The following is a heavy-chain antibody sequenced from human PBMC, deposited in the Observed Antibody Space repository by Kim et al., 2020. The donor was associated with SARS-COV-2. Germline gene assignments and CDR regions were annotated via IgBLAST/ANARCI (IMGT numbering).Heavy chain of an antibody. CDR1: GGTFSSYA. V-gene: IGHV1-69*13. D-gene: IGHD3-10*01. J-gene: IGHJ6*02. Sequence: SVKVSCKASGGTFSSYAISWVRQAPGQGLEWMGGIIPIFGTANYAQKFQGRVTITADESTSTAYMELSSLRSEDTAVYYCARSVDMVRGVIGISLTHYYYYYGMDVWGQGTTVTVSS. CDR2: IIPIFGTA. CDR3: ARSVDMVRGVIGISLTHYYYYYGMDV.